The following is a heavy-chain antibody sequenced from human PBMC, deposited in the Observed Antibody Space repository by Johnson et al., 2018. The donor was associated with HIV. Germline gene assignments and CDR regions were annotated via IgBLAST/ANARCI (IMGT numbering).Heavy chain of an antibody. CDR2: ISYDGSNK. D-gene: IGHD6-19*01. CDR1: RFTFSSYA. J-gene: IGHJ3*02. CDR3: AKRGSGWPSDAFDI. V-gene: IGHV3-30*18. Sequence: QVQLVESGGGVVQPGRSLRLSCAASRFTFSSYAMHWVRQAPGKGLEWVAIISYDGSNKNYADSVKGRFTISRDNSKNTLYLQMNSLRAEDTAVYYCAKRGSGWPSDAFDIWGQGTMVTVSS.